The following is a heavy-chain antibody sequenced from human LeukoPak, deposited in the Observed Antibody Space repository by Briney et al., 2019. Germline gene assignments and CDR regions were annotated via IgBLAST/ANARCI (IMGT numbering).Heavy chain of an antibody. J-gene: IGHJ6*03. D-gene: IGHD5-24*01. CDR2: INSDGSST. V-gene: IGHV3-74*01. CDR3: ARERREEMATYYYYYYMDV. Sequence: PGGSLRLSCAASGFTFSSYWMHWVRQAPGKGLVWVSRINSDGSSTSYADSVKGRFTISRDNAKNTLYLQMNSLRAEDTAVYYCARERREEMATYYYYYYMDVWGKGTTVTISS. CDR1: GFTFSSYW.